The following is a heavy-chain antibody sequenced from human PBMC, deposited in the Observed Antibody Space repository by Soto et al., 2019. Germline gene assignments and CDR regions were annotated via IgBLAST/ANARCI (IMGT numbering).Heavy chain of an antibody. CDR2: IIPIFGTA. V-gene: IGHV1-69*06. CDR1: GGTFNNYA. Sequence: QVQLVQSGAEVKKPGSSVKVSCKASGGTFNNYAINWVRQAPGQGLEWMGGIIPIFGTANYAQKFQGRVTITADKSTGTAYMELSSLRSEDTAVYYCARSVLKSYYFDYWGQGTLVTVSS. J-gene: IGHJ4*02. CDR3: ARSVLKSYYFDY.